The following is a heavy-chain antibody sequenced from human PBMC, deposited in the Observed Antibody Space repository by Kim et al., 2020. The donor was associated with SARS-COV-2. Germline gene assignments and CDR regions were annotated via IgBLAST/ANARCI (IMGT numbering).Heavy chain of an antibody. Sequence: SETLSLTCAVYGGSFSGYYWSWIRQPPGKGLEWIGEINHSGSTNYNPSLKSRVTISVDTSKNQFSLKLSSVTAADTAVYYCARGDCSSTSCYTRGYNWFDPWGQGTLVTVSS. V-gene: IGHV4-34*01. CDR3: ARGDCSSTSCYTRGYNWFDP. CDR2: INHSGST. CDR1: GGSFSGYY. D-gene: IGHD2-2*02. J-gene: IGHJ5*02.